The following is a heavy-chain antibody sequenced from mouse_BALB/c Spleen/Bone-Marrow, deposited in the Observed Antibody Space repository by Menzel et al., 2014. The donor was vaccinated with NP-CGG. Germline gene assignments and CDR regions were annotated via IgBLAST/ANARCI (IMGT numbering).Heavy chain of an antibody. V-gene: IGHV1S41*01. Sequence: DLVKPGASVKLSCKASGYTFTSYWINWIKQRPGQGLEWIGRIAPGSGSTYYNEMFKGKATLTVDTSSSTAYIQLSSLSSEGSAVCFCAGRYFDVWGAGTTVTVSS. CDR3: AGRYFDV. CDR1: GYTFTSYW. J-gene: IGHJ1*01. CDR2: IAPGSGST.